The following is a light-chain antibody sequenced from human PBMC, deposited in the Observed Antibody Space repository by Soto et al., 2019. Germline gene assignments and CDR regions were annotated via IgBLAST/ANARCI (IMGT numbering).Light chain of an antibody. V-gene: IGKV1-6*01. J-gene: IGKJ4*01. CDR3: QLRSNCPFT. CDR2: AAS. CDR1: QGLRND. Sequence: AIQMTQSPSSLSASVGDRVTITCRASQGLRNDLGWYQQKPGKAPKLLIYAASSLQSGVPSRFRGSGSGTDFTLIISILGPEDFAIYYFQLRSNCPFTFGSGTKVEIK.